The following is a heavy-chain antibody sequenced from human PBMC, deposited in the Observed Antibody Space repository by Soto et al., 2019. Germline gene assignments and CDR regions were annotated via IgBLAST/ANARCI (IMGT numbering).Heavy chain of an antibody. D-gene: IGHD3-3*01. CDR3: AREDPHYDFWSGQLGDAFDI. CDR1: GFTFSSYS. Sequence: GGSLRLSCAASGFTFSSYSMNWVRQAPGKGLEWVSSISSSSSYIYYADSVKGRFTISRDNAKNSLYLQMNSLRAEDTAVYYCAREDPHYDFWSGQLGDAFDIWGQGTMVTVSS. J-gene: IGHJ3*02. CDR2: ISSSSSYI. V-gene: IGHV3-21*01.